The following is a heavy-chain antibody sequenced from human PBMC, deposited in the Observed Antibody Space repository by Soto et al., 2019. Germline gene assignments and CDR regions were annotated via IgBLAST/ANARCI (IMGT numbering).Heavy chain of an antibody. Sequence: ASVKVSCKASGGTFSSYTISWVRQAPGQGLEWMGWISAYNGNTNYAQKLQGRVTMTTDTSTSTAYMELRSLRSDDTAVYYCARVPSPLWFGELLSLPVPFDYWGQGTLVTVSS. CDR2: ISAYNGNT. CDR3: ARVPSPLWFGELLSLPVPFDY. D-gene: IGHD3-10*01. CDR1: GGTFSSYT. V-gene: IGHV1-18*01. J-gene: IGHJ4*02.